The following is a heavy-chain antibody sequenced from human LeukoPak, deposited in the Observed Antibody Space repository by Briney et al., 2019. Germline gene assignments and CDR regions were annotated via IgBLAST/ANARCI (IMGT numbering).Heavy chain of an antibody. CDR3: AREEDVLVLRYSGSN. D-gene: IGHD3-9*01. J-gene: IGHJ4*02. V-gene: IGHV3-11*01. Sequence: KPGGSLRLSCAASGFTFSDYYMSWIRQAPGKGLEWVSYISSSGSTIYYADSVKGRFTISRDNAKNSLYLQMNSLRAEDTAVYYCAREEDVLVLRYSGSNWGQGTLVTVSS. CDR2: ISSSGSTI. CDR1: GFTFSDYY.